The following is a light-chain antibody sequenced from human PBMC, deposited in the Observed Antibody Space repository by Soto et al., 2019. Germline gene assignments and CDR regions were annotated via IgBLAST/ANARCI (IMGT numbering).Light chain of an antibody. V-gene: IGLV2-14*01. CDR1: NSDIGTYNY. Sequence: QSALTQPASVSGSPGQSITISCTGTNSDIGTYNYVSWYQQYPGKAPKLMIYEVSSRPSGVSNRFSASKSDNTASLTISGLQAEDEADYYSSRNKEVVFGGGTKLTVL. CDR2: EVS. J-gene: IGLJ3*02. CDR3: SRNKEVV.